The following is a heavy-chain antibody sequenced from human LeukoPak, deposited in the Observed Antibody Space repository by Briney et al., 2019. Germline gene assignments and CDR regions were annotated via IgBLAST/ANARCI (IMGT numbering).Heavy chain of an antibody. D-gene: IGHD1-26*01. CDR2: ICYSGST. CDR3: ARGGVLVWELWYYFDY. CDR1: GGSISSYY. Sequence: SETLSLTCTVSGGSISSYYWSWNRQPPGKGLEWIGYICYSGSTNYNPSLKSRVTISVDTSKNQFSLKLSSVTAADTAVYYCARGGVLVWELWYYFDYWGQGTLVTVSS. V-gene: IGHV4-59*01. J-gene: IGHJ4*02.